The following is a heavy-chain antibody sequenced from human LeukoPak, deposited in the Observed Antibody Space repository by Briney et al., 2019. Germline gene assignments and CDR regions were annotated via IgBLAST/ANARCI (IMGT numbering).Heavy chain of an antibody. J-gene: IGHJ5*02. Sequence: GASVKVSCKASGYTFTSYYMHWVRQAPGQGLEWMGIINPSGGSTSYAQKFQGRVTMTRDTSTSTVYMELSSLRSEDTAVYYCARDQSPSQPTTFGVVMRPDGGFDPWGQGTLVTVSS. CDR1: GYTFTSYY. CDR2: INPSGGST. CDR3: ARDQSPSQPTTFGVVMRPDGGFDP. D-gene: IGHD3-3*01. V-gene: IGHV1-46*01.